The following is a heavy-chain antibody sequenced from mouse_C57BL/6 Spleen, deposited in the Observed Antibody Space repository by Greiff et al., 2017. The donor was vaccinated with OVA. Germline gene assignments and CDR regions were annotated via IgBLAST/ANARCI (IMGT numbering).Heavy chain of an antibody. J-gene: IGHJ4*01. CDR1: GYAFSSYW. D-gene: IGHD3-1*01. CDR3: ARGAQRGLSMDY. CDR2: IYPGDGDT. V-gene: IGHV1-80*01. Sequence: VQLQQSGAELVKPGASVKISCKASGYAFSSYWMNWVKQRPGKGLEWIGQIYPGDGDTNYNGKFKGKATLTADKSSSTAYMQLSSLTSEDSAVYFCARGAQRGLSMDYWGQGTSVTVSS.